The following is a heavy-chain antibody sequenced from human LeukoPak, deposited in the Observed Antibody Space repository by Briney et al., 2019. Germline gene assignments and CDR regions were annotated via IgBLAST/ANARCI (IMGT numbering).Heavy chain of an antibody. CDR3: ARMAYMVRGVLDY. Sequence: GGSLRLSCAASGFTFSSYEMNWVRQAPGKGLEWVSYISSSGSTIYYADSVKGRFTISRDNAKNSLYLQMNSLRAEDTAVYYCARMAYMVRGVLDYWGQGTLVTVSS. V-gene: IGHV3-48*03. J-gene: IGHJ4*02. CDR1: GFTFSSYE. D-gene: IGHD3-10*01. CDR2: ISSSGSTI.